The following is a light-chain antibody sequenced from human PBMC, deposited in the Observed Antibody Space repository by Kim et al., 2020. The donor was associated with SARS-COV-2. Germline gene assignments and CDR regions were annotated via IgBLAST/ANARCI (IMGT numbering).Light chain of an antibody. V-gene: IGLV3-1*01. CDR3: QAWDSSTVV. CDR1: ELGDKN. Sequence: SVSPEQTAIIPCSGNELGDKNVCWYQQKAGQSPVLVIYEDRKRPSGIPERVSGSNSGNTATLTISGTQAMDEADYYCQAWDSSTVVFGGGTKLTVL. J-gene: IGLJ2*01. CDR2: EDR.